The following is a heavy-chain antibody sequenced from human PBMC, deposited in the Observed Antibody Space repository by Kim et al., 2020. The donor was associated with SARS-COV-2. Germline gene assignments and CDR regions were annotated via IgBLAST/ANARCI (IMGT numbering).Heavy chain of an antibody. CDR2: GT. J-gene: IGHJ4*02. D-gene: IGHD3-10*01. CDR3: ARARLGGPDY. Sequence: GTNYAQKFQGRVTMTRDTSISTAYMELGRLRSDDTAVYYCARARLGGPDYWGQGTLVTVSS. V-gene: IGHV1-2*02.